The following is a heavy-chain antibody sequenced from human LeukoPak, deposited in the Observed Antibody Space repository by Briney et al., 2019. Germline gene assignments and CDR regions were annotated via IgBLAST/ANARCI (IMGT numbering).Heavy chain of an antibody. CDR1: GGSFSGYY. Sequence: PSETLSLTCAVYGGSFSGYYWSWIRQPPGKGLEWIGEINHSGSTNYNPSLKSRVTISVDTSKNQFSLKLSSVTAADTAVYYCARGKYYYGSGSYLVDYWGQGTLVTVSS. D-gene: IGHD3-10*01. CDR3: ARGKYYYGSGSYLVDY. V-gene: IGHV4-34*01. CDR2: INHSGST. J-gene: IGHJ4*02.